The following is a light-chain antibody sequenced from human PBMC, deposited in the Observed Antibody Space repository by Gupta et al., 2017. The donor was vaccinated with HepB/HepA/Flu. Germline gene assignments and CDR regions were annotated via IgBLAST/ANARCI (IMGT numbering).Light chain of an antibody. CDR1: QSVSSN. CDR2: GAS. J-gene: IGKJ1*01. Sequence: EIVMTQSPATLSVSPGERATLSCRASQSVSSNLAWYQQKPGQAPRLLIYGASARATGVPARFSGSGSGTEFTLTISSLQSEDFAVYHCHQYNNWPQTFGQGTKVEIK. V-gene: IGKV3-15*01. CDR3: HQYNNWPQT.